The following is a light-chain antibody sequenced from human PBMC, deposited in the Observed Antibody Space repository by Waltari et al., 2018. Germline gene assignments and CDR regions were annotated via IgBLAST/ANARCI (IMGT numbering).Light chain of an antibody. CDR1: QDIRTS. V-gene: IGKV1-9*01. CDR2: GAS. Sequence: IQLTQSPSSLSASVGDRVTITCRASQDIRTSLAWYQQKAGKAPKVLIYGASTLQGGVPSRFSGSGSGTDFTLIISRLQPEDFATYYCQYLNSDPRGYTFGQGTKLEVK. CDR3: QYLNSDPRGYT. J-gene: IGKJ2*01.